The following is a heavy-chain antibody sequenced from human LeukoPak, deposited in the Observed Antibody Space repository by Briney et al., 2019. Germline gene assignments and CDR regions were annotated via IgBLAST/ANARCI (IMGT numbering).Heavy chain of an antibody. CDR3: AKDGGSYWGGNYFDY. J-gene: IGHJ4*02. V-gene: IGHV3-30-3*01. Sequence: GGSLRLSCAASGFTFSSYAMHWVRQAPGKGLEWVAVISYDGSNKYYADSVKGRFTISRDNSKNTLYLQMNSLRAEDTAVYYCAKDGGSYWGGNYFDYWGQGTLVTVSS. CDR1: GFTFSSYA. CDR2: ISYDGSNK. D-gene: IGHD1-26*01.